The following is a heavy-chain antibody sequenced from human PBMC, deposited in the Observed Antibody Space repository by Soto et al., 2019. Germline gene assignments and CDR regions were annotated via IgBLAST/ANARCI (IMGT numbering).Heavy chain of an antibody. D-gene: IGHD4-17*01. CDR1: GFTFSSYG. Sequence: QVQMVESGGGVVQPGRSLRLSCAASGFTFSSYGMHWVRQSPGKGLEWVAVIWYDGSNKYYADSVKGRFTVSRDNSKNTMYLQMNSLRAEDTAVYYCARPKGTVTLYRFDYWGQGTLVTVSS. J-gene: IGHJ4*02. CDR3: ARPKGTVTLYRFDY. V-gene: IGHV3-33*01. CDR2: IWYDGSNK.